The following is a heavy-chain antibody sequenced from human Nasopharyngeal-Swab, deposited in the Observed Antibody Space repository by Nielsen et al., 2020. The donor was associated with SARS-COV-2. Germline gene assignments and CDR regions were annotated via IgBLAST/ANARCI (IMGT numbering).Heavy chain of an antibody. V-gene: IGHV4-59*11. CDR1: GVSITSQY. Sequence: SETLSLTCTVSGVSITSQYWSWIRQPPGKGLEWIGYICHNSGTSYSPSLKSRVTMFMDTSKNQFSLRLRSVTAADTAVYYCAKEGATGWFDPWGQGTLVTVSS. J-gene: IGHJ5*02. CDR3: AKEGATGWFDP. CDR2: ICHNSGT.